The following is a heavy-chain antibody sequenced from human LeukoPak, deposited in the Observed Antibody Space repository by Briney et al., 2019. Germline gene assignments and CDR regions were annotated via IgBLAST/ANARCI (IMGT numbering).Heavy chain of an antibody. D-gene: IGHD3-3*01. Sequence: ASVKISCKASGYTFTSYYMHWVRQAPGQGLEWMGIINPSGGSTSYAQKFQGRVTVTRDTSTSTVYMELSSLRSEDTAVYYCAREDGRFLEWLFFDYWGQGTLVTVSS. CDR1: GYTFTSYY. J-gene: IGHJ4*02. V-gene: IGHV1-46*01. CDR3: AREDGRFLEWLFFDY. CDR2: INPSGGST.